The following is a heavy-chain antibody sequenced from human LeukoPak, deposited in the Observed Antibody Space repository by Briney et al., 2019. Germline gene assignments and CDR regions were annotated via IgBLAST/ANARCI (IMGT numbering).Heavy chain of an antibody. CDR2: INWNGGST. CDR1: GFTFDVYG. Sequence: GGSLRLSCAASGFTFDVYGMSWVRQAPGKGLEWVSGINWNGGSTGYADSVKGRFTISRDNAKNSLYLQMNSLRAEDTALYHCARHDSSGYYWGTDYWGQGTLVTVSS. D-gene: IGHD3-22*01. V-gene: IGHV3-20*01. J-gene: IGHJ4*02. CDR3: ARHDSSGYYWGTDY.